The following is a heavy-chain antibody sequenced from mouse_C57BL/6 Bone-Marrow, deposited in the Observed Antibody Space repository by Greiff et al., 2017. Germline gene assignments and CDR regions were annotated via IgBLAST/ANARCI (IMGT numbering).Heavy chain of an antibody. CDR1: GYSITSGYY. CDR3: ARDILRYYFDY. Sequence: EVKLQESGPGLVKPSQSLSLTCSVTGYSITSGYYWNWIRQFPGNKLEWMGYISYDGSNNYNPSLKNRISITRDTSKNQFFLKLNSVTTEDTATYYCARDILRYYFDYWGQGTTLTVSS. J-gene: IGHJ2*01. CDR2: ISYDGSN. V-gene: IGHV3-6*01. D-gene: IGHD1-1*01.